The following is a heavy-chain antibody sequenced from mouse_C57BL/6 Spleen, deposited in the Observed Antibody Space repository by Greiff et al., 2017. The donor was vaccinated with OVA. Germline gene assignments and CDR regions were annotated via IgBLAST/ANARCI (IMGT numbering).Heavy chain of an antibody. Sequence: EVQGVESGGGLVKPGGSLKLSCAASGFTFSDYGMHWVRQAPEKGLEWVAYISSGSSTIYYADTVKGRFTISRDNAKNTLFLQMTSLRSEDTAMYYCARTAYYGSSYFDYWGQGTTLTVSS. D-gene: IGHD1-1*01. CDR3: ARTAYYGSSYFDY. CDR1: GFTFSDYG. J-gene: IGHJ2*01. CDR2: ISSGSSTI. V-gene: IGHV5-17*01.